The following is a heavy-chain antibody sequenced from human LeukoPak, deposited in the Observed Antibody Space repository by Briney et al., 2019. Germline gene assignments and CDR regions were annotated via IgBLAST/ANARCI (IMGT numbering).Heavy chain of an antibody. V-gene: IGHV5-51*01. Sequence: GESLKISCKGSGYSFTNYWIGWVRQMPGKGLGWVGIIYPGDSDARYSPSFQGQVTISADKSISTAYLQWSSLKASDTAIYYCARRSGAAYYFDYWGQGTLITVSS. CDR2: IYPGDSDA. D-gene: IGHD6-25*01. CDR3: ARRSGAAYYFDY. CDR1: GYSFTNYW. J-gene: IGHJ4*02.